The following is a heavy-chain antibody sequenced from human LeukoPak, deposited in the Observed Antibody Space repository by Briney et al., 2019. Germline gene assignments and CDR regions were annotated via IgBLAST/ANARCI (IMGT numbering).Heavy chain of an antibody. CDR3: AKDSAQWLPIIP. Sequence: PGGSLRLSCAASGFTFSSYWMSWVRQAPGKGLEWVANIKQDGSEKYYVDSVKGRFTISRDNSKNTLYLQMNSLRAEDTAVYYCAKDSAQWLPIIPWGQGTLVTVSS. V-gene: IGHV3-7*03. D-gene: IGHD6-19*01. CDR2: IKQDGSEK. CDR1: GFTFSSYW. J-gene: IGHJ5*02.